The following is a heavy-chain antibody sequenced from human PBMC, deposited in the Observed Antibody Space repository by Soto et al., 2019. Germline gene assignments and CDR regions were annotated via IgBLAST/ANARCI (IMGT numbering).Heavy chain of an antibody. CDR1: GFSLANYP. V-gene: IGHV3-48*02. D-gene: IGHD6-19*01. Sequence: GGSLRLSCVASGFSLANYPMNWVRQTPGKGLEWISYSSPRGDTIYYADSVEGRSTISRDNARNSLSLHMSSLRDEDSALYYCAKGPHTNVGWPYYFESWGQGVSVTVSS. CDR2: SSPRGDTI. J-gene: IGHJ4*02. CDR3: AKGPHTNVGWPYYFES.